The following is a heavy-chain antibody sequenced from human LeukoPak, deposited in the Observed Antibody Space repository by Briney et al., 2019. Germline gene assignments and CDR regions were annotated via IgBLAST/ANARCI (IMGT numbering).Heavy chain of an antibody. CDR2: ISAGGGST. D-gene: IGHD4-23*01. Sequence: GGSLRLSCAASGFTFSGYAMSWVRQAPGKGLEWVSVISAGGGSTYYADSVKGRFTISRDNSKNTLYVQMNSLRAEDTAVYYCAKDPSDYGGNPGLDYWGQGTLVTVSS. CDR1: GFTFSGYA. CDR3: AKDPSDYGGNPGLDY. V-gene: IGHV3-23*01. J-gene: IGHJ4*02.